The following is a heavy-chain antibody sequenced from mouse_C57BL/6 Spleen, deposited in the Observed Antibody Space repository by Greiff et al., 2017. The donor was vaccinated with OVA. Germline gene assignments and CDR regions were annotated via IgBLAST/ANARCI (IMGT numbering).Heavy chain of an antibody. D-gene: IGHD1-1*01. V-gene: IGHV1-47*01. CDR1: GYTFTTYP. J-gene: IGHJ2*01. CDR2: FHPYNDDT. CDR3: ARGYYGSSYYFDY. Sequence: VQLVESGAELVKPGASVKMSCKASGYTFTTYPIEWMKQNHVKSLEWIGNFHPYNDDTKYNEKFKGKATLTVEKSSSTVYLELSRLTSDDSAVYYCARGYYGSSYYFDYWGQGTTLTVSS.